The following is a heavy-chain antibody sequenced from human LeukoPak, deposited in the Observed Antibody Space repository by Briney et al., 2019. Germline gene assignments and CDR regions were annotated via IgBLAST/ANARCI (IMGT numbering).Heavy chain of an antibody. CDR1: GYTFTSYY. CDR3: ARGRTSATEDGGYYFDY. J-gene: IGHJ4*02. V-gene: IGHV1-46*01. CDR2: INPSGGST. Sequence: ASVKVSCKASGYTFTSYYMHWVRQAPGQGLEWMGIINPSGGSTSYAQKFQGRVTMTRDTSTSTVYMELSSLRSEDTAVYYCARGRTSATEDGGYYFDYWGQGTLVTVSS. D-gene: IGHD3-16*01.